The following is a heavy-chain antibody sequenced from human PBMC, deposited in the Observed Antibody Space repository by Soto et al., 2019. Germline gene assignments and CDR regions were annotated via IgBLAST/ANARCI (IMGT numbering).Heavy chain of an antibody. CDR1: GGTISSWY. Sequence: PSETLSLTCTVSGGTISSWYWSWIRQPPGKGLEWIGYIYYSGSTNCNPSLKSRVTISVDTSKNQFSLKLSSVTAADTAVYYCARRYGSAIDYWGQRTLVTVSS. V-gene: IGHV4-59*08. D-gene: IGHD1-26*01. J-gene: IGHJ4*02. CDR3: ARRYGSAIDY. CDR2: IYYSGST.